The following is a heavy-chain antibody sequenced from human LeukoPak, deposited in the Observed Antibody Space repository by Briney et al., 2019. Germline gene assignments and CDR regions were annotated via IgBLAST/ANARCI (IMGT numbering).Heavy chain of an antibody. CDR2: ISASSDST. D-gene: IGHD3-10*01. Sequence: GGSLRLSCAASGFTFRSYGMSWFRQAPGKGLEWGSTISASSDSTYHADSVKGRFTVSRDNSRDTLYLQMNSLRADDTATYYCAKDLGIGASGFWGQGTLVTVSS. V-gene: IGHV3-23*01. J-gene: IGHJ4*02. CDR3: AKDLGIGASGF. CDR1: GFTFRSYG.